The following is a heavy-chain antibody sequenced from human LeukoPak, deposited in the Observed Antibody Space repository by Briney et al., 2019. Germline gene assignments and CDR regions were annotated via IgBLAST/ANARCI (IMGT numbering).Heavy chain of an antibody. V-gene: IGHV3-23*01. CDR3: AKVHYYDSSGYYAPNAFDI. D-gene: IGHD3-22*01. CDR1: GFTFSSYA. CDR2: ISGSGGST. J-gene: IGHJ3*02. Sequence: GGSLRLSCAASGFTFSSYAMSWVRQAPGKWLEWVSAISGSGGSTYYADSVKGRFTISRDNSKNTLYLQMNSLRAEDTAVYYCAKVHYYDSSGYYAPNAFDIWGQGTMVTVSS.